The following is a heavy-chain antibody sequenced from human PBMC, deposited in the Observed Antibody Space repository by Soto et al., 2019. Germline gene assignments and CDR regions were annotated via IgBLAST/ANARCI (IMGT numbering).Heavy chain of an antibody. CDR1: GYTFTSYA. V-gene: IGHV1-3*05. Sequence: QVQLVQSGAEEKKPGASVKVSCKASGYTFTSYAMHWVRQAPGQRLEWMGWINAGNGNTKYSQKFQGRVTITRDTSPSTADMELSSLRSDDTAVYYWARSSGDYLADHFWGQGTLVTVSS. CDR2: INAGNGNT. CDR3: ARSSGDYLADHF. D-gene: IGHD3-22*01. J-gene: IGHJ4*02.